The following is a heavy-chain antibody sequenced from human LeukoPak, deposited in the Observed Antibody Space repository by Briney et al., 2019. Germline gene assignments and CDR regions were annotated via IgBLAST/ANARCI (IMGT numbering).Heavy chain of an antibody. CDR2: IIPIFGTA. V-gene: IGHV1-69*13. J-gene: IGHJ4*02. D-gene: IGHD3-3*01. Sequence: EASVKVSCKASGGTFSSYAISWVRQAPGQGLEWIGGIIPIFGTANYAQKFQGRVTITADESTSTAYMELSSLRSEDTTVYYCARDFDYRQYYDFWSGYYGYWGQGTLVTVSS. CDR1: GGTFSSYA. CDR3: ARDFDYRQYYDFWSGYYGY.